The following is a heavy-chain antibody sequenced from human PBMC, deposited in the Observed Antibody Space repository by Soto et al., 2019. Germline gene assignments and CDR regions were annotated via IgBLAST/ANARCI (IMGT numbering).Heavy chain of an antibody. V-gene: IGHV4-31*03. J-gene: IGHJ3*02. CDR1: GGSISSGGYY. CDR2: IYYSGST. D-gene: IGHD2-15*01. CDR3: AREIVVVVAATHSNAFDI. Sequence: SETLSLTCTVSGGSISSGGYYWSWIRQHPGKGLEWIGYIYYSGSTYYNPSLKSRVTISVDTSKNQFSLKLSSVTAADTAVYYCAREIVVVVAATHSNAFDIWGQGTMVTVSS.